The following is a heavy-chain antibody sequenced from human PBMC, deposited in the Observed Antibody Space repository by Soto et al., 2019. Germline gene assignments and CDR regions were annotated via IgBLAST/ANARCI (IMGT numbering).Heavy chain of an antibody. CDR2: VRGTDGST. CDR3: AKDLDNSGWVVSCPDY. V-gene: IGHV3-23*01. Sequence: PGGSLRLSCDASGFTFTSYAMTWVRQTPGKGLEWVSSVRGTDGSTFYADSVRGRFTISRDNSKNTLYLQMNSLRAEDTALYYCAKDLDNSGWVVSCPDYWGQGTQVTVSS. D-gene: IGHD6-19*01. J-gene: IGHJ4*02. CDR1: GFTFTSYA.